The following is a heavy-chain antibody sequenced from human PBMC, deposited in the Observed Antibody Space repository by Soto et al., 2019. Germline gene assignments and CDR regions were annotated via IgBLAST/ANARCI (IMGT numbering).Heavy chain of an antibody. CDR1: GFTFSSYG. CDR3: AKTESGYSSSWDWFDP. D-gene: IGHD6-13*01. V-gene: IGHV3-30*18. J-gene: IGHJ5*02. Sequence: QVQLVESGGGVVQPGRSLRLSCAASGFTFSSYGMHWVRQAPGKGLEWVAVISYDGSNKYYADSVKGRFTISRDNSKNKLYLQMNSLGAEDTAVYYCAKTESGYSSSWDWFDPWGQGTLVTVSS. CDR2: ISYDGSNK.